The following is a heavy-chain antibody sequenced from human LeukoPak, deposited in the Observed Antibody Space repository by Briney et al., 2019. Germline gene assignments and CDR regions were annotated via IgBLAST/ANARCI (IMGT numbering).Heavy chain of an antibody. V-gene: IGHV5-51*01. D-gene: IGHD4-11*01. CDR3: ARQEGATVADY. CDR2: IYPGDSDT. Sequence: GESLQISCKGSGYIFTSYWIGWLRQMPGKGLEWMGIIYPGDSDTRYSPSFQGHVTISADKSISTAYLQWSSLKASDTAMYYCARQEGATVADYWGQGTLVTVSS. CDR1: GYIFTSYW. J-gene: IGHJ4*02.